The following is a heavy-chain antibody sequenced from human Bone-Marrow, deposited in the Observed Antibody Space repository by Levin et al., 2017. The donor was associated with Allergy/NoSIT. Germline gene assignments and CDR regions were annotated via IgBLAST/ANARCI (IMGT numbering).Heavy chain of an antibody. D-gene: IGHD6-6*01. J-gene: IGHJ4*02. V-gene: IGHV3-23*01. CDR1: GFTFSSYA. CDR2: ISGSGGST. CDR3: ATGGAARLHSFDY. Sequence: GESLKISCAASGFTFSSYAMSWVRQAPGKGLEWVSAISGSGGSTYYADSVKGRFTISRDNSKNTLYLQMNSLRAEDTAVYYCATGGAARLHSFDYWGQGTLVTVSS.